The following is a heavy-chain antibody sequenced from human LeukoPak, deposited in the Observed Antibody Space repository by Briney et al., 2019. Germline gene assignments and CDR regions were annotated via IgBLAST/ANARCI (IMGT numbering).Heavy chain of an antibody. CDR2: IRYDGSNK. Sequence: GGSLRLSCAASGFTFSSYGMHWVRQAPGKGLEWVAFIRYDGSNKYYADSVKGRFTISRDNSKNTLYLQMNSLRAEDTAVYYCAKGLYYYDSSGYPEYQNWGQGTLVTVSP. CDR3: AKGLYYYDSSGYPEYQN. J-gene: IGHJ4*02. D-gene: IGHD3-22*01. CDR1: GFTFSSYG. V-gene: IGHV3-30*02.